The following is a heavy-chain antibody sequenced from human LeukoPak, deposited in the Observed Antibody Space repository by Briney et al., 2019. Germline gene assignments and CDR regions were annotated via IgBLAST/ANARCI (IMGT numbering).Heavy chain of an antibody. CDR3: AKEEGWGVNVFDY. J-gene: IGHJ4*02. D-gene: IGHD3-10*01. Sequence: GGSLRLSCAASGFTFSSHGIHWVRQAPGKGLEWVAVIGKDGAAKHYAESVRGRFTISRDNSENTLDLQLDSLSVEDTAVYYCAKEEGWGVNVFDYWGQGALVTVSS. CDR2: IGKDGAAK. CDR1: GFTFSSHG. V-gene: IGHV3-30*18.